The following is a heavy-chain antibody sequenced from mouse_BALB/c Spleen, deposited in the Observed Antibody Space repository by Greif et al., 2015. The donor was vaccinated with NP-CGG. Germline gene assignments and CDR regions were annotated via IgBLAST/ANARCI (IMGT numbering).Heavy chain of an antibody. J-gene: IGHJ3*01. CDR1: GYTFTSYW. V-gene: IGHV1-7*01. D-gene: IGHD2-2*01. CDR3: DKSGLYGNDVAWVAY. CDR2: INPSTGYT. Sequence: VQLQQSGAELAKPGASVKMSCKASGYTFTSYWMHWVKQRPGQGLEWIGYINPSTGYTEYNQKFKDKATLTADKSSSPAYMQLGSLTSEDSAVYYCDKSGLYGNDVAWVAYWGQGTLVTVSA.